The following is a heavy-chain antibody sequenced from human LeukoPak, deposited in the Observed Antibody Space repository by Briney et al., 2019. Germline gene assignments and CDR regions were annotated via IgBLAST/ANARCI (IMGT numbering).Heavy chain of an antibody. V-gene: IGHV3-11*01. J-gene: IGHJ6*02. CDR2: ISSSGSTI. CDR3: ARDGGIAARPGDYYYYYGMDV. D-gene: IGHD6-6*01. CDR1: GFTFSDYY. Sequence: GGSLRLSCAASGFTFSDYYMSWIRQAPGKGLEWDSYISSSGSTIYYADSVKGRFTISRDNAKNSLYLQMNSLRAEDTAVYYCARDGGIAARPGDYYYYYGMDVWGQGTTVTVSS.